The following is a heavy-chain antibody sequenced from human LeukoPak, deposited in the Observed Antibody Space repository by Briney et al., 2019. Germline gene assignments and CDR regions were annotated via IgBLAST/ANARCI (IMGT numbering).Heavy chain of an antibody. J-gene: IGHJ4*02. D-gene: IGHD3-10*01. Sequence: GGSLRLSCAASGFMFSTYWMSWVRQAPGKGLEWVANIKQDGSEKYYVGSVKGRFTISRDNAKSSLFLQMDSLRAEDTAMYYCARGRMVRGVTYFDYWGQGTLVTVSS. V-gene: IGHV3-7*01. CDR2: IKQDGSEK. CDR3: ARGRMVRGVTYFDY. CDR1: GFMFSTYW.